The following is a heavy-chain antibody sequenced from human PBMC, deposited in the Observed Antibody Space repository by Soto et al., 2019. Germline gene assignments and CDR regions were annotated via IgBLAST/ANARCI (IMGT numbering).Heavy chain of an antibody. CDR2: INPMSRTA. V-gene: IGHV1-69*01. D-gene: IGHD2-21*01. J-gene: IGHJ4*02. CDR3: ERVPYCGSNCFFAREY. CDR1: GDTSTTYV. Sequence: VQLVQSGAEVKKPGSSVKVSCKASGDTSTTYVTSWVRQAPGQGPEWIGGINPMSRTAKYSEKYNGRVTITADEATRTAYLDLTSIRFEDTAVYFCERVPYCGSNCFFAREYWGQGTLVTVSS.